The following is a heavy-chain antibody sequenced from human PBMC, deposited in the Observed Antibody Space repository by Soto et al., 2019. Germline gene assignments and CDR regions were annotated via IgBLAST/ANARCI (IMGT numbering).Heavy chain of an antibody. CDR1: GFTFSSYW. CDR2: IKQDGSEK. D-gene: IGHD3-3*01. CDR3: ARSITIFGVVVYYYYGMDV. V-gene: IGHV3-7*01. Sequence: GGSLRLSCAASGFTFSSYWMSWVRQAPGKGLEWVANIKQDGSEKYYVDSVKGRFTISRDNAKNSLYLQMNSLRAEDTAVYYCARSITIFGVVVYYYYGMDVWGQGTTVTVSS. J-gene: IGHJ6*02.